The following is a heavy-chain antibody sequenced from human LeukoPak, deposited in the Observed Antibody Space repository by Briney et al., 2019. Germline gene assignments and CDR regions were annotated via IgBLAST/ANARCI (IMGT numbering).Heavy chain of an antibody. V-gene: IGHV1-18*01. CDR1: DYTFTSYG. CDR2: ISAYNGNT. D-gene: IGHD2-2*01. Sequence: GASVKVSCKASDYTFTSYGISWVRQAPGQGLEWMGWISAYNGNTNYAQKLQGRVTMTTDTSTSTAYMELRSLRSDDTAVYYCARTYCSSTSCYSGYWGQGTLVTVSS. CDR3: ARTYCSSTSCYSGY. J-gene: IGHJ4*02.